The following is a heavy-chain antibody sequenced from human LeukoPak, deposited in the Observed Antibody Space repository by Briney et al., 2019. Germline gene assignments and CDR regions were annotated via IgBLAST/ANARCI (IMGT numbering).Heavy chain of an antibody. CDR2: IDYSGST. J-gene: IGHJ4*02. V-gene: IGHV4-39*01. CDR1: GDSISSSSSY. CDR3: DRGTYYFDN. Sequence: PSETLSLTCTVSGDSISSSSSYWGWIRQPPGKGLEWNVIIDYSGSTYSKPSLKSRGTISVYTSKNQFSLKLSSVTAADTAVYYCDRGTYYFDNWGQGTLV. D-gene: IGHD3-10*01.